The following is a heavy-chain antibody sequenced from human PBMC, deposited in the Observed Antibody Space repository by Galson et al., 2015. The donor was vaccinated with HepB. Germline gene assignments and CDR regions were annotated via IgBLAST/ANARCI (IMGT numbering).Heavy chain of an antibody. CDR1: GGPFSGYY. J-gene: IGHJ4*02. Sequence: TLSLTCAVYGGPFSGYYWSWIRQSPGKGLEWIGEINHSGTTKYSPSLKSRVTMSIDTSKNQFSLKVTSVSAADTAVYYCARGRDIVGATGAYYFDFWGQGTLVTVSS. CDR2: INHSGTT. CDR3: ARGRDIVGATGAYYFDF. V-gene: IGHV4-34*01. D-gene: IGHD1-26*01.